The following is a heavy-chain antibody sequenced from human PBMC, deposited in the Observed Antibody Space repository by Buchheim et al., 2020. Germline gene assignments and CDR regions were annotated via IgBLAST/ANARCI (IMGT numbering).Heavy chain of an antibody. CDR3: ARDMLLSGRFDL. Sequence: QVQLQESGPGLVKPSETLSLTCTVSGGSISSYYWSWIRQPPGKGLEWIGYIYYSGGTNYNPSLKIRVTISVDTSKNQFSLKLSSVTAADTAVYYCARDMLLSGRFDLWGRGTL. D-gene: IGHD3-10*01. CDR1: GGSISSYY. V-gene: IGHV4-59*01. CDR2: IYYSGGT. J-gene: IGHJ2*01.